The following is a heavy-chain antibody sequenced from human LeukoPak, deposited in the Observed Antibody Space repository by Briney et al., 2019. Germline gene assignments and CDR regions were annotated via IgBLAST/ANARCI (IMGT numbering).Heavy chain of an antibody. CDR1: GGSISSGSYY. V-gene: IGHV4-61*02. J-gene: IGHJ3*02. Sequence: SSETLSLTCTVSGGSISSGSYYWTWIRQPAGKGLEWIGRIYTRGSTNYNPSLKSRLTISLDTSKNQFSLKLSSVTAADTAVYYCARVGSGSYHDAFDIWGQGTMVTVSS. CDR2: IYTRGST. CDR3: ARVGSGSYHDAFDI. D-gene: IGHD3-10*01.